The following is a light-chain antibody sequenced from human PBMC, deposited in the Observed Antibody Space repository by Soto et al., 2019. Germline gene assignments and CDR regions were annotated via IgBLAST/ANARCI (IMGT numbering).Light chain of an antibody. Sequence: DIKLTQSPSFLSASVGARVPIPCRASQGISSYLAWYQQKPGKAPKLMIYAASTLQSGVPSRFSGSGSGTEFTLTISRLQPEDVATYYCQQLNSYPITLGQGTRLEIK. CDR3: QQLNSYPIT. CDR1: QGISSY. CDR2: AAS. V-gene: IGKV1-9*01. J-gene: IGKJ5*01.